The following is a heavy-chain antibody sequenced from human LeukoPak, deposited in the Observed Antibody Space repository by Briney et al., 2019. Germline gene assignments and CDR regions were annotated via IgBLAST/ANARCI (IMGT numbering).Heavy chain of an antibody. CDR2: IYYSGST. CDR1: GGSISSGGYS. CDR3: ARGIGSGSYYSENFDY. V-gene: IGHV4-31*03. Sequence: SETLSLTCTVSGGSISSGGYSWSWIRQHPGKGLEWIGYIYYSGSTYYNPSLKSRVTISVDTSKNQFSLKLSSVTAADTAVYYCARGIGSGSYYSENFDYWGQGTLVTVSS. D-gene: IGHD3-10*01. J-gene: IGHJ4*02.